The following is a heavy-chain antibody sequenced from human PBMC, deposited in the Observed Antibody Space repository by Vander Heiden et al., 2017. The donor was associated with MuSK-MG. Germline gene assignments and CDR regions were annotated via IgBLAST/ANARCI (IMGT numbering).Heavy chain of an antibody. CDR2: ISSSSSTI. Sequence: EVQLVESGGGLVQPGGSLRPPCIASGFTLRYYSMNWVHQAPGKGLEWISYISSSSSTIYYADSVKGRFTISRDNAKNSLYLQMNSLRAEDTAVYYCARGRGVVGATSGYFDYWGQGTLVTVSS. CDR3: ARGRGVVGATSGYFDY. D-gene: IGHD1-26*01. J-gene: IGHJ4*02. CDR1: GFTLRYYS. V-gene: IGHV3-48*01.